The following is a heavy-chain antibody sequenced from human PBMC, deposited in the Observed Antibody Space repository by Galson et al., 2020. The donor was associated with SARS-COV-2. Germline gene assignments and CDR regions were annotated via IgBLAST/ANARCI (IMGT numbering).Heavy chain of an antibody. CDR3: ARHRVVSLVGYYYYGMDV. CDR1: GGSISSYY. V-gene: IGHV4-59*08. CDR2: IYYSGST. D-gene: IGHD3-10*01. Sequence: ASETLSLTCTVSGGSISSYYWSWIRQPPGKGLEWIGYIYYSGSTNYNPSLKSRVTISVDTSKNQFSLKLSSVTAADKAVYYCARHRVVSLVGYYYYGMDVWGQGTTVTVSS. J-gene: IGHJ6*02.